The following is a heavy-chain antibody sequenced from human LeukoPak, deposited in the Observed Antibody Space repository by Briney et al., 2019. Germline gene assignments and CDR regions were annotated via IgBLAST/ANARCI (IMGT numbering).Heavy chain of an antibody. J-gene: IGHJ4*02. D-gene: IGHD6-13*01. CDR2: IYYSGST. Sequence: SETLSLTCTVSGGSISSSSYYWGWIRQPPGKGLEWIGSIYYSGSTYYNPSLKSRVTISVDTSKNQFSLKLSSVTAADTAVYYCARTYSSRWDWGQGTLVAVSS. CDR1: GGSISSSSYY. CDR3: ARTYSSRWD. V-gene: IGHV4-39*01.